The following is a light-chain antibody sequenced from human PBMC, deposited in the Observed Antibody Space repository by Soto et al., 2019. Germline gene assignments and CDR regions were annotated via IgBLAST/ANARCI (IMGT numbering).Light chain of an antibody. J-gene: IGKJ5*01. Sequence: IQLTQYPSSLSASVGDRVTITCRASQGISSYLAWYQQKPGKAPKLLIYAASTLQSGVPSRFRGSGSGTDFTLTISSLKTQDFANYYCQQLNSYHSITFGQGTRLEIK. CDR2: AAS. CDR3: QQLNSYHSIT. CDR1: QGISSY. V-gene: IGKV1-9*01.